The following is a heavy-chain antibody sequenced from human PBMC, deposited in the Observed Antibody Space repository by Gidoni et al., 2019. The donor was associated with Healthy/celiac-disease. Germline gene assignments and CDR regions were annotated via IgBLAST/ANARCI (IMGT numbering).Heavy chain of an antibody. CDR1: GFTFRSYG. J-gene: IGHJ5*02. V-gene: IGHV3-33*01. CDR3: ARDSKYQLLYWFDP. Sequence: QVQLVESGGGVVQPGRSLRLSCAASGFTFRSYGMHWVRQAPGKGLEWVAVIWYDGSNKYYADSVKGRFTISRDNSKNTLYLQMNSLRAEDTAVYYCARDSKYQLLYWFDPWGQGTLVTVSS. D-gene: IGHD2-2*01. CDR2: IWYDGSNK.